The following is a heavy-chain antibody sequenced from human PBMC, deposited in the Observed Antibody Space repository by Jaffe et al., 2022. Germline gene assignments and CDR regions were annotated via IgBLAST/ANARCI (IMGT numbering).Heavy chain of an antibody. Sequence: QVQLQQWGAGLLKPSETLSLTCAVYGGSFSGYYWSWIRQPPGKGLEWIGEINHSGSTNYNPSLKSRVTISVDTSKNQFSLKLSSVTAADTAVYYCARGGPILPQGHDAFDIWGQGTMVTVSS. CDR1: GGSFSGYY. J-gene: IGHJ3*02. D-gene: IGHD2-15*01. CDR3: ARGGPILPQGHDAFDI. V-gene: IGHV4-34*01. CDR2: INHSGST.